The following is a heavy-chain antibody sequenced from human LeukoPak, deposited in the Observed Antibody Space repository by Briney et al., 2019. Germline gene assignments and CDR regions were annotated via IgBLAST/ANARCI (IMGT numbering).Heavy chain of an antibody. J-gene: IGHJ4*02. CDR1: GGSISSNSYY. D-gene: IGHD6-19*01. CDR2: IYYSGSA. Sequence: SETLSLTCTVSGGSISSNSYYWGWIRQPPGKGVEWIGSIYYSGSAYYNPSLKSRVTISVDTSKNQFSLSLSSVTAADTACDYCARRRRGGWDFHYWGRGTLVTVSS. V-gene: IGHV4-39*01. CDR3: ARRRRGGWDFHY.